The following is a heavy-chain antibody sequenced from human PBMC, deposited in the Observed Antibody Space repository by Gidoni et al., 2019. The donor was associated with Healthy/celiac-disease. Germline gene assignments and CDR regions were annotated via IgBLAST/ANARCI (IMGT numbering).Heavy chain of an antibody. J-gene: IGHJ3*02. V-gene: IGHV4-59*01. CDR1: GGSISSYY. CDR3: ARGQQLGPDALDI. D-gene: IGHD6-13*01. Sequence: QLQLQESGPGLVKPSETLSLTCTVSGGSISSYYWSWIRQPPGKGLEWIGYIYYSWSTNYNPSLKSRVTISVDTSKNQFSLKLSSVTAADTAVYYCARGQQLGPDALDIWGQGTMVTVSS. CDR2: IYYSWST.